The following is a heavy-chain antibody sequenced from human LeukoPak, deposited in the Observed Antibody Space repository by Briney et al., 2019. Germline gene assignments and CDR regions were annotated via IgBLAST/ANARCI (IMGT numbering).Heavy chain of an antibody. CDR3: ARDQVSVAGTGIDY. CDR2: IKQDGSEK. D-gene: IGHD6-19*01. CDR1: EFSFITHW. J-gene: IGHJ4*02. V-gene: IGHV3-7*01. Sequence: GGSLRLSCAASEFSFITHWMSWVRQAPGKGLEWVANIKQDGSEKYYVDSVKGRFTISRDNAKNSLYLQMNSLRAEDTAVYYCARDQVSVAGTGIDYWGQGTLITVSS.